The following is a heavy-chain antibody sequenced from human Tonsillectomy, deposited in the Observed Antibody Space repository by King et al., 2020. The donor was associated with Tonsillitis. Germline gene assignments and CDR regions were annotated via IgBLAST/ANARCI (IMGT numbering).Heavy chain of an antibody. CDR1: GFTFSSYD. CDR2: IGTVGDT. D-gene: IGHD3-22*01. J-gene: IGHJ3*02. Sequence: VQLVESGGGLVQPGGSLRLSCAASGFTFSSYDMHWVRQATGKGLEWVSSIGTVGDTYYPGSVKGRFTISRENAKNSLYLQMNSLRAGDTAVYFCARVANYYDSSGYSDAFDIWGQGTMVTVSS. CDR3: ARVANYYDSSGYSDAFDI. V-gene: IGHV3-13*04.